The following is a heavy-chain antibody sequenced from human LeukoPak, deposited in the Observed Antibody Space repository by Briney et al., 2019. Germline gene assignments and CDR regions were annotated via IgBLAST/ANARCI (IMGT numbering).Heavy chain of an antibody. V-gene: IGHV1-2*06. CDR1: GYTFSGYY. CDR3: ARDRLSAAGRGG. CDR2: INPNSGGT. D-gene: IGHD6-13*01. Sequence: ASVKVSCKASGYTFSGYYMHWVRQAPGQGLEWMGRINPNSGGTNYAQNFQGRVTMTTDTSINTAHMELSRLRSDDTAIYYCARDRLSAAGRGGWGQGTLVTVSS. J-gene: IGHJ4*02.